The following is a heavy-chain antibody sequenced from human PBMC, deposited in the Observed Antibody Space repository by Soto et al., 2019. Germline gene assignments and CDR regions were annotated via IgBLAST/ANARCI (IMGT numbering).Heavy chain of an antibody. CDR1: GGTFSSYT. D-gene: IGHD6-6*01. V-gene: IGHV1-69*08. CDR3: ARENSSSSWVSTWYMDV. CDR2: IIPILGIA. J-gene: IGHJ6*03. Sequence: QVQLVQSGAEVKKPGSSVKVSCKASGGTFSSYTISWVRQAPGQGLEWMGRIIPILGIANYAQKFQGRVTITADKSTSTAYMELSSLRSEDTAVYYCARENSSSSWVSTWYMDVWGKGTTVTVYS.